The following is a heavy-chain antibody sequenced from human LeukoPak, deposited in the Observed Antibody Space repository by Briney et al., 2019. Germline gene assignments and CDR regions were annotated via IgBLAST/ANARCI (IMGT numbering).Heavy chain of an antibody. Sequence: SETLSLTCAVYGGSFSGYYWTWIRQPPGKGLEWIGEINHSGSTNYNPSLKSRVTISVDTSKNQFSLKLTSVTAADTAVYYCAREAPTVTRDFDYWGQGTLVTVSS. D-gene: IGHD4-17*01. CDR3: AREAPTVTRDFDY. CDR1: GGSFSGYY. V-gene: IGHV4-34*01. J-gene: IGHJ4*02. CDR2: INHSGST.